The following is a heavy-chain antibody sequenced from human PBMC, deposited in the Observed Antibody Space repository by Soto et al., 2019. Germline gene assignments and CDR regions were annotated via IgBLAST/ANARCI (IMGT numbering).Heavy chain of an antibody. CDR2: INWNGGST. Sequence: PGGSLRLSCAASGFTFDDYGMSWVRQAPGKGLEWVSGINWNGGSTGYADSVKGRFTISRDNAKNSLYLQMNSLRAEDTALYYCARAPYYDFWSGSANWGQGTLVTVSS. CDR3: ARAPYYDFWSGSAN. D-gene: IGHD3-3*01. J-gene: IGHJ4*02. V-gene: IGHV3-20*04. CDR1: GFTFDDYG.